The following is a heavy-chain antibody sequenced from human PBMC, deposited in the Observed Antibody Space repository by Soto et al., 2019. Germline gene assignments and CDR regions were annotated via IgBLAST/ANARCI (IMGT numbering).Heavy chain of an antibody. V-gene: IGHV3-30*18. Sequence: GGSLRLSCAASGFTFSSYGMHWVRQAPGKGLEWVAVISYDGSNKYYADSVKGRFTISRDNSKNTLYLQMNSLRAEDTAVYYCAKGREGDYDVEELNWFDPWGQGTLVTVSS. J-gene: IGHJ5*02. CDR3: AKGREGDYDVEELNWFDP. CDR1: GFTFSSYG. D-gene: IGHD4-17*01. CDR2: ISYDGSNK.